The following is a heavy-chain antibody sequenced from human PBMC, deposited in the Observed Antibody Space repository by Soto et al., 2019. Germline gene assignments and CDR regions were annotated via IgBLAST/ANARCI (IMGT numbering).Heavy chain of an antibody. CDR2: ISGSGDST. V-gene: IGHV3-23*01. Sequence: GGSLRLSCAASEFTFNIYFMNWVRQAPGKGLEWVSDISGSGDSTRYADSVKGRFTVSRDNSKNTLYLEMSSLSAEDTAVYYCARGLCSSILWGQGTQVTVSS. CDR1: EFTFNIYF. J-gene: IGHJ4*02. CDR3: ARGLCSSIL. D-gene: IGHD2-2*01.